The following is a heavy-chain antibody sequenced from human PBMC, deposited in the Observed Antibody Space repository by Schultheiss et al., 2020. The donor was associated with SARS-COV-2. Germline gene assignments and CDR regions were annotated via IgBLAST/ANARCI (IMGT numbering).Heavy chain of an antibody. D-gene: IGHD3-22*01. J-gene: IGHJ4*02. CDR2: IYPGDSDT. Sequence: GESLKISCKGSGYSFTSYWIGWVRQMPGKGLEWMGIIYPGDSDTRYSPSFQGQVTISADKSISTAYLQWSSLKASDTAMYYCARVLLWQSSAYRPNDYWGQGTLVTVSS. CDR3: ARVLLWQSSAYRPNDY. CDR1: GYSFTSYW. V-gene: IGHV5-51*01.